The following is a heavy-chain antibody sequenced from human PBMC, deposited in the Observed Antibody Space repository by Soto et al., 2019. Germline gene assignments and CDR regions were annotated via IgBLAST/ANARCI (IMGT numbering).Heavy chain of an antibody. CDR1: GFTFSSYA. J-gene: IGHJ4*02. V-gene: IGHV3-23*01. CDR3: AKSRYDFWSGCIDY. Sequence: PGGSLRLSCAASGFTFSSYAMSWVRQAPGKGLEWVSAISGSGGSTYYADSVKGRFTISRDNSKNTLYLQMNSLRAEDTAVYYCAKSRYDFWSGCIDYWGQGTLVTVSS. D-gene: IGHD3-3*01. CDR2: ISGSGGST.